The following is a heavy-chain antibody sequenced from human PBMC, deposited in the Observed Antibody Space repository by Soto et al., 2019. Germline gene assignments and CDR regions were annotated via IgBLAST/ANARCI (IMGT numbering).Heavy chain of an antibody. V-gene: IGHV1-2*04. J-gene: IGHJ5*02. D-gene: IGHD2-2*01. CDR3: ARGDNIVVVPATGSGRSRNWFDP. CDR2: INPNSGGT. CDR1: GYTFTGYY. Sequence: GASVKVSCKASGYTFTGYYMHWVRQAPGQGLEWMGWINPNSGGTNYAQKFQGWVTMTRDTSISTAYMELSRLRSDDTAVYYCARGDNIVVVPATGSGRSRNWFDPWGQGTLVTVSS.